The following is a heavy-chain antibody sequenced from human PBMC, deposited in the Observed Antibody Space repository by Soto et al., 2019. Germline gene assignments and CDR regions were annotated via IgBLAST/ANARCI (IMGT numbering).Heavy chain of an antibody. Sequence: GSPGRACTASGFPFSNYAMSWVRQAPGKGLEWVSAISPGGGTSYYADSVKGRFTISRDNSKNTVSLQMTSLRAEDTAIYYSVKDSRDNKYDAFDYWGHGSQVTVYS. D-gene: IGHD1-1*01. CDR2: ISPGGGTS. J-gene: IGHJ4*01. CDR3: VKDSRDNKYDAFDY. CDR1: GFPFSNYA. V-gene: IGHV3-23*01.